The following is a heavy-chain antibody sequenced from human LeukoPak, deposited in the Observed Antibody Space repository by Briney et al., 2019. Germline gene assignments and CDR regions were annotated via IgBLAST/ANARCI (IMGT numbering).Heavy chain of an antibody. CDR2: INPNSGGT. D-gene: IGHD4-17*01. Sequence: ASVTVSCKASGYTFTVYYIHWVRQAPGQGLEWMGWINPNSGGTNYAQKFQGRVSMTRDTSISTAYMELTRLRSDDTAVYYCARISNDHGDYDSAYWGQGTLVTVSS. V-gene: IGHV1-2*02. CDR3: ARISNDHGDYDSAY. J-gene: IGHJ4*02. CDR1: GYTFTVYY.